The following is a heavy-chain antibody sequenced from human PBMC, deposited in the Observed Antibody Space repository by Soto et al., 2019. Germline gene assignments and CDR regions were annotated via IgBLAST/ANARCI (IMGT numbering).Heavy chain of an antibody. CDR1: EFTFSSSW. V-gene: IGHV3-74*01. J-gene: IGHJ1*01. Sequence: EVQLVESGGGLVPPGGSLRLSCVVSEFTFSSSWMHWVRQGPGKGLVWVSRMNSDGSFINYADSVKVRFTTSRDNARNMLYLQMNSLRADDTGLYYCVTGWSEHWGQGTLVTVSS. CDR3: VTGWSEH. D-gene: IGHD2-15*01. CDR2: MNSDGSFI.